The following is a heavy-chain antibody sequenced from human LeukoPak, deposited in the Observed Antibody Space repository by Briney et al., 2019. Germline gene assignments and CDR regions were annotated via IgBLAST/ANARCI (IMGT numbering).Heavy chain of an antibody. CDR3: ASDRIEVDAFDI. V-gene: IGHV4-61*02. J-gene: IGHJ3*02. Sequence: SETLSLTCTVSGGSISSGSYFWSWIRQPAGKGLEWIGRIYTSGSTNYNPSLKSRVTISVDTSKNQFSLKLSSVTAADTGVYYCASDRIEVDAFDIWGQGTMVTVSS. CDR2: IYTSGST. D-gene: IGHD2-15*01. CDR1: GGSISSGSYF.